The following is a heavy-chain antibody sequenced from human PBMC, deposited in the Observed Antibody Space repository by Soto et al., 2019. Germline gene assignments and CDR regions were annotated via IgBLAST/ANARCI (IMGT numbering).Heavy chain of an antibody. CDR1: EFTFSSYA. J-gene: IGHJ6*02. Sequence: EVQLLESGGGLVQPGGSLRLSCAASEFTFSSYAMSWVRQAPGKGLEWVSTITGSGGSTYYADSVKGRFTISRDNSKNTLYLQMNSLRAEDTAVYYCGKDIVVVVPASPYYYRMDVWGQGTTVTVSS. CDR3: GKDIVVVVPASPYYYRMDV. D-gene: IGHD2-15*01. CDR2: ITGSGGST. V-gene: IGHV3-23*01.